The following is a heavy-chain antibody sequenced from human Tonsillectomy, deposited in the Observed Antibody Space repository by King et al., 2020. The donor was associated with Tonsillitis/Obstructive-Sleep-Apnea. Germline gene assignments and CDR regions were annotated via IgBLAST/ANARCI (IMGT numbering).Heavy chain of an antibody. CDR3: ARHGGTPNLNWFDP. CDR2: IYYSGST. V-gene: IGHV4-39*01. Sequence: LQLQESGPGLVKPSETLSLTCTVSGGSISSTSYYWGWIRQPPGKGLEWIGSIYYSGSTYYNPSLKSRVTISVDTSKNQFSLKLSSVTAAETAVYYCARHGGTPNLNWFDPWGQGTLVTVSS. D-gene: IGHD2-15*01. CDR1: GGSISSTSYY. J-gene: IGHJ5*02.